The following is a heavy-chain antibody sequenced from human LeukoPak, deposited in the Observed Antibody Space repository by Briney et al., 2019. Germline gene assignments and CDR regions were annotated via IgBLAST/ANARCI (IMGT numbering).Heavy chain of an antibody. D-gene: IGHD3-10*01. J-gene: IGHJ4*02. CDR2: ISSSSSYI. CDR3: ARDPREFTMVRGVINKGLNY. CDR1: GFTFSSYS. Sequence: KTGGSLRLSCAASGFTFSSYSMNWVRQAPGKGLEWVSSISSSSSYIYYADSVKGRFTISRDNAKNSLYLQMNSLRAEDTAVYYCARDPREFTMVRGVINKGLNYWGQGTLVTVSS. V-gene: IGHV3-21*01.